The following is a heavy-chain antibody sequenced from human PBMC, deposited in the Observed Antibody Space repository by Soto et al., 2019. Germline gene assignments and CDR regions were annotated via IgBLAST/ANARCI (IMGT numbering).Heavy chain of an antibody. Sequence: WASVKVSCKASGYTFTSYSITWVREAPGQGLEWVGWISGYNGKTDSAQKFQGRVTLTIDTSTTTAYMELRSLRSDGTAVYYCARDFPTYDFWSGHSAVHGMDVWGQGTTVTVSS. V-gene: IGHV1-18*04. D-gene: IGHD3-3*01. CDR2: ISGYNGKT. J-gene: IGHJ6*02. CDR3: ARDFPTYDFWSGHSAVHGMDV. CDR1: GYTFTSYS.